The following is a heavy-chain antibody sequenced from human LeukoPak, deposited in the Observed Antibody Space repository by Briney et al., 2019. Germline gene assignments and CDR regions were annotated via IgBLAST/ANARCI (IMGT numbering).Heavy chain of an antibody. CDR3: AQEGGSGSFKLDY. Sequence: GASVKVSCKASGGTFSSYAISWVRQAPGQGLEWMGGIIPIFGTANYAQKFQGRVTITADEYTSTAYMELSSVRSEDTAVYYCAQEGGSGSFKLDYWGQGTLVTVPS. J-gene: IGHJ4*02. D-gene: IGHD3-10*01. CDR1: GGTFSSYA. CDR2: IIPIFGTA. V-gene: IGHV1-69*13.